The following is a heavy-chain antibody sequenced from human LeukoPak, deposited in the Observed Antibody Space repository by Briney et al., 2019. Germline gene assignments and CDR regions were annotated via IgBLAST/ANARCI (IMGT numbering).Heavy chain of an antibody. CDR3: ARDGTAAGPDFDY. V-gene: IGHV3-30*03. CDR1: GFTFSSYW. J-gene: IGHJ4*02. Sequence: PGGSLRLSCAASGFTFSSYWMSWVRQAPGKGLEWVALISYDGSNKYYADSVKGRFTISRDNSKNTLYLQMNSLRAEDTGVFYCARDGTAAGPDFDYWGQGTLVTVSS. D-gene: IGHD6-13*01. CDR2: ISYDGSNK.